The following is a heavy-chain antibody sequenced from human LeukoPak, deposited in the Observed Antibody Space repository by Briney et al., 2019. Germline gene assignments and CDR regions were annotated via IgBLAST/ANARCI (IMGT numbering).Heavy chain of an antibody. CDR2: IWYDGSNK. D-gene: IGHD6-13*01. Sequence: GGSLGLSCAASGLTFNNAWMSWVRQAPGKGLEWLAQIWYDGSNKYYVDSVKGRFTTSRDNSKNTVYLQMNSLRAEDTAVYFCARDGQQLAPYAMDVWGQGTTVTVSS. J-gene: IGHJ6*01. CDR3: ARDGQQLAPYAMDV. V-gene: IGHV3-33*08. CDR1: GLTFNNAW.